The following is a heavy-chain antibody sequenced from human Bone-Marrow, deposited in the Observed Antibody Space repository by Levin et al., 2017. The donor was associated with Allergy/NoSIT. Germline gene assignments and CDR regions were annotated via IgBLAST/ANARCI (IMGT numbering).Heavy chain of an antibody. V-gene: IGHV3-13*01. Sequence: GESLKISCAASGFTFSSYDMHWVRQATGKGLEWVSGIGTVGDTYYPGSVKGRFTISRENAKNSVYLQMNSLRAGDTAVYYCARACSGGNCVRNGLDVWGQGTTVTVSS. CDR3: ARACSGGNCVRNGLDV. CDR2: IGTVGDT. D-gene: IGHD2-15*01. J-gene: IGHJ6*02. CDR1: GFTFSSYD.